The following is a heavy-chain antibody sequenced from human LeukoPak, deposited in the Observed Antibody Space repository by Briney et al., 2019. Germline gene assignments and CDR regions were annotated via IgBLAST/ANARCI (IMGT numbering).Heavy chain of an antibody. CDR1: GFLFSSYA. Sequence: GGSLRLSCAASGFLFSSYAMSWVRQAPGKGLEWVSGISGSGGRTYYADSVKGRFTISRDNSKNTLYLQMNSLRAEDTAVYYCARDGGDSGCPDYWGQGTLVTVSS. D-gene: IGHD6-19*01. V-gene: IGHV3-23*01. CDR3: ARDGGDSGCPDY. J-gene: IGHJ4*02. CDR2: ISGSGGRT.